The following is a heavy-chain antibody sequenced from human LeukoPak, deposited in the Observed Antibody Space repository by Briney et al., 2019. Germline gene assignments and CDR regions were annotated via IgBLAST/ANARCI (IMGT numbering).Heavy chain of an antibody. D-gene: IGHD3-3*01. Sequence: ASVKVSCKASDYTFINHGISWVRQAPGQGLEWMGWVSAYNGRTEYAQKFQDRVTMTTDTSTTTGYMELRSLRSDDTAVYFCGRWSPDPNDSWGQGTLVTVSS. J-gene: IGHJ4*02. CDR2: VSAYNGRT. CDR1: DYTFINHG. CDR3: GRWSPDPNDS. V-gene: IGHV1-18*01.